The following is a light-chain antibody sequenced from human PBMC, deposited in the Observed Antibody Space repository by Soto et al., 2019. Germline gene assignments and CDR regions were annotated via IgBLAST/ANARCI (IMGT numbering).Light chain of an antibody. J-gene: IGLJ1*01. V-gene: IGLV2-14*01. CDR2: DVS. CDR3: SSYTSSSTLPYG. Sequence: QSVLTQPASVSGSPGQSITISCTGTSSDVGGYNYVSWYQQHPGKAPKLMIYDVSNRPSGVSNRFSGSKSGNTASLTISWLQAEDEADYYCSSYTSSSTLPYGFGTGTKVTVL. CDR1: SSDVGGYNY.